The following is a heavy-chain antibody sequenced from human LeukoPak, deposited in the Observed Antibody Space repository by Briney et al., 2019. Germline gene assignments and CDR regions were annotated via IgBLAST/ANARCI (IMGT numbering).Heavy chain of an antibody. CDR1: GFTFDDYA. D-gene: IGHD5-18*01. CDR2: ISWNSGSD. CDR3: VKDSTGGSYGFNFDH. J-gene: IGHJ4*02. Sequence: GGSLRLSCAASGFTFDDYAIHWVRQVPGKGLEWVSGISWNSGSDGYADSVKGRFTISRDNAKNSLYLQMNNLRAEDTALYYCVKDSTGGSYGFNFDHWGQGTLVTVSS. V-gene: IGHV3-9*01.